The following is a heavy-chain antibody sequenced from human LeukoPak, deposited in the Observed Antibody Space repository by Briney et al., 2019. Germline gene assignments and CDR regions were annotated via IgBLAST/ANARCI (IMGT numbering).Heavy chain of an antibody. D-gene: IGHD6-13*01. J-gene: IGHJ4*02. CDR2: VNGDGSST. V-gene: IGHV3-74*01. CDR1: GFTFSTYW. CDR3: ARDGIAAVDFDY. Sequence: GGSLRLSCAASGFTFSTYWMHWVRQAPGKGLVWVSRVNGDGSSTNYADSVKGRFTISRDNAKDTLYLQMNSLRAEDTAVYYCARDGIAAVDFDYWGQGILVTVSS.